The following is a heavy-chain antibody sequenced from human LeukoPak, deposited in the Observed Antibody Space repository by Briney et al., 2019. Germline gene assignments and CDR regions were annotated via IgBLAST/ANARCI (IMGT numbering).Heavy chain of an antibody. D-gene: IGHD2-21*01. CDR1: GYTFTSYG. CDR3: ARAKDPYCGGDCFNYFDY. Sequence: ASVKVSCKVSGYTFTSYGISWVRQAPGQGLEWMGGTIPIFGTANYAQRFQGRVTITADESTSTAYMELSSLRSEDTAVYYCARAKDPYCGGDCFNYFDYWGQGTLVTVSS. CDR2: TIPIFGTA. V-gene: IGHV1-69*13. J-gene: IGHJ4*02.